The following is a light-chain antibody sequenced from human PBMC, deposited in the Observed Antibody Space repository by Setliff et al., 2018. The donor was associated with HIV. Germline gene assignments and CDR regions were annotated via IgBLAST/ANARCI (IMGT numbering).Light chain of an antibody. CDR2: GVD. CDR1: ISNIGSNT. V-gene: IGLV1-44*01. J-gene: IGLJ1*01. Sequence: GTPGRSITISCSGSISNIGSNTVNWYQQLPGTAPKLLMYGVDQRPSGVPDRFSASKSGTSASLAISGLQSEDEADYYCAAWDGSLNAYLFGTGTKVTVL. CDR3: AAWDGSLNAYL.